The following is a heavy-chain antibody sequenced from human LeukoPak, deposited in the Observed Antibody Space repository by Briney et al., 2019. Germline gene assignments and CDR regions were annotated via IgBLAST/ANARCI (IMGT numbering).Heavy chain of an antibody. CDR3: ARVGGMATSSDAFDI. V-gene: IGHV4-34*01. CDR2: INHSGST. CDR1: GGSFSGYY. Sequence: KPPETLSLTCAVYGGSFSGYYWSWIRQPPGKGLEWIGEINHSGSTNYNPSLKSRVTISVDTSKNQFSLKLSSVTAADTAVYYCARVGGMATSSDAFDIWGQGTMVTVSS. D-gene: IGHD5-24*01. J-gene: IGHJ3*02.